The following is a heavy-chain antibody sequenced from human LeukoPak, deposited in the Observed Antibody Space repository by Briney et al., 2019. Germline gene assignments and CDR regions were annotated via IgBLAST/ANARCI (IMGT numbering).Heavy chain of an antibody. CDR1: GYTFTGYY. D-gene: IGHD2-2*01. CDR3: ARERSYCSSTSCYHNWFDP. Sequence: ASVKVSCKASGYTFTGYYMHWVRQAPGQGLEWMGWINPNSGGTNYAQKFQGRVTMTRDTSISTAYMELSRLRSDDTAVYYCARERSYCSSTSCYHNWFDPWGQGTLVTVPS. V-gene: IGHV1-2*02. CDR2: INPNSGGT. J-gene: IGHJ5*02.